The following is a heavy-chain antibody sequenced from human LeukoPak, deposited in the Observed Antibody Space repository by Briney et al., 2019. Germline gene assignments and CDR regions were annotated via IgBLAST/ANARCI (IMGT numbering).Heavy chain of an antibody. V-gene: IGHV3-23*01. CDR3: AKRGYTGSAIYYYYYMDV. D-gene: IGHD5-12*01. CDR2: ISGSGGST. CDR1: GFGFSSYG. Sequence: GGSLRLSCAASGFGFSSYGMSWVRQAPGKGLEWVSGISGSGGSTYCADSVKGRFTISRDNSKNTLYVQMNSLRAEDTAVYFCAKRGYTGSAIYYYYYMDVWGKGTTVTVSS. J-gene: IGHJ6*03.